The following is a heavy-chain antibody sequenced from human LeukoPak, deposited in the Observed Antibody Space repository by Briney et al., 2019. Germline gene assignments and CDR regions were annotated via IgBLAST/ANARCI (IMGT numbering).Heavy chain of an antibody. CDR1: GGSITSYY. CDR3: ARDQRSGELFDYYYGMDV. V-gene: IGHV4-59*01. D-gene: IGHD3-10*01. Sequence: SETLSLTCTVSGGSITSYYWSWIRQTPGKGLEWIGYIYYSGRTSYNPSLKSRVTISVDTSKNQFSLKLSSVTAADTAVYYCARDQRSGELFDYYYGMDVWGQGTTVTVSS. J-gene: IGHJ6*02. CDR2: IYYSGRT.